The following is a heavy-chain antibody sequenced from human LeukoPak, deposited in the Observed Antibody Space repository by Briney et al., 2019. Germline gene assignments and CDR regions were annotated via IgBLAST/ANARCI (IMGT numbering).Heavy chain of an antibody. Sequence: PGGSLRLSCAASGFTFNTHAMTWVRQAPGKGLEWVSAISGSGGSTYYADSVKGRFTISRDNSRNTLYLQMSSLRAEETAVYYCAKDQSLSTTMMFDYWGQGTLVTVSS. D-gene: IGHD3-22*01. J-gene: IGHJ4*02. CDR1: GFTFNTHA. CDR3: AKDQSLSTTMMFDY. CDR2: ISGSGGST. V-gene: IGHV3-23*01.